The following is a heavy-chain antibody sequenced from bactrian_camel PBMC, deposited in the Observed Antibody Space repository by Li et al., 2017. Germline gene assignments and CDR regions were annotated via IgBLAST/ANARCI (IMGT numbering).Heavy chain of an antibody. Sequence: HVQLVESGGGSVQAGGTLRLSCAVSGNTQASYLVGLFRQAPGKDRTGVARINTRYGVTAYADSVKGRFTFSRDDAKNTVYLQMNSLKSEDTAMYYCAADFLLCLGRPPRSSKHGGGTQVTVS. CDR1: GNTQASYL. J-gene: IGHJ4*01. CDR2: INTRYGVT. D-gene: IGHD5*01. V-gene: IGHV3S63*01.